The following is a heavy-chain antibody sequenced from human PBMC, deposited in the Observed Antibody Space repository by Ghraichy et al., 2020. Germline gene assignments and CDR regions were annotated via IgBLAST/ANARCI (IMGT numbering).Heavy chain of an antibody. V-gene: IGHV1-69*13. J-gene: IGHJ4*02. CDR1: GGTFSSYA. D-gene: IGHD5-18*01. Sequence: SVKVSCKASGGTFSSYAISWVRQAPGQGLEWMGGIIPIFGTANYAQKFQGRVTITADESTSTAYMELSSLRSEDTAVYYCARSPGYSHHPLPFDYWGQGTLVTVSS. CDR3: ARSPGYSHHPLPFDY. CDR2: IIPIFGTA.